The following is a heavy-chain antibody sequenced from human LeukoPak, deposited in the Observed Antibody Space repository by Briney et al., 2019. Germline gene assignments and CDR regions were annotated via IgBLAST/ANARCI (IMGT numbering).Heavy chain of an antibody. D-gene: IGHD3-10*01. CDR2: IKSRTDGGTT. Sequence: GGSLRLSCAASGFTFSNAWMSWVRQAPGKGLEWVGRIKSRTDGGTTDYAAPVKGRFTISRDDSKNTLYLQMNSLKTEDTAVYYCTTSHMVRGVIIPFGFDPWGQGTLVTVSS. CDR3: TTSHMVRGVIIPFGFDP. J-gene: IGHJ5*02. CDR1: GFTFSNAW. V-gene: IGHV3-15*01.